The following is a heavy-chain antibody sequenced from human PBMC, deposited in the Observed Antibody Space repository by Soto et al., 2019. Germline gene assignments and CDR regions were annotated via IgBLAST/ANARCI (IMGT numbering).Heavy chain of an antibody. D-gene: IGHD1-26*01. CDR3: ARTVGAAYYFDF. J-gene: IGHJ4*02. CDR1: GDSMTKYY. Sequence: LSLTCTVSGDSMTKYYWSWIRQPAGKGLEWIGRVYTSGSTNYNPSLKSRVTMSIDTSNNHFSLTLKSVTAADTAVYYCARTVGAAYYFDFWGQGALVTVSS. V-gene: IGHV4-4*07. CDR2: VYTSGST.